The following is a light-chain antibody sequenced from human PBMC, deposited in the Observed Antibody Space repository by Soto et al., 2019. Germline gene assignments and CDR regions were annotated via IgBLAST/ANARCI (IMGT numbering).Light chain of an antibody. Sequence: AIQLTQSPSSLSASVGDRVTITCRASQGISSALAWYQQKPGKAPKSLIYDASSLESGVPSRFSGSGSGTDFTLAISSLQPEDFATYYCQQFNNLITFGQGKRLEIK. V-gene: IGKV1D-13*01. CDR3: QQFNNLIT. CDR1: QGISSA. J-gene: IGKJ5*01. CDR2: DAS.